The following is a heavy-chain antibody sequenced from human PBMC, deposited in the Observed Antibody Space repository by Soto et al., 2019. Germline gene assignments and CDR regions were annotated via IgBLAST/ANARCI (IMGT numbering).Heavy chain of an antibody. CDR1: GFTFSSYS. Sequence: GGSLSLSCAVSGFTFSSYSMSWVRQAPGKGLEWVSSITSFSDYIYYADSVKGRFTITRDNAKNSLFLQIDNLRAEGTAVYFCARVDGYTYPNDYWGQGTSVTVSS. CDR2: ITSFSDYI. CDR3: ARVDGYTYPNDY. J-gene: IGHJ4*02. V-gene: IGHV3-21*01. D-gene: IGHD5-12*01.